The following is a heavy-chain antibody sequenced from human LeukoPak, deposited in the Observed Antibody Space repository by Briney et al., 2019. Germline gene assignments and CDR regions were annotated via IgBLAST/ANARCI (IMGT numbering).Heavy chain of an antibody. J-gene: IGHJ5*02. Sequence: QPGWSLRLSCAASGFTFSSYAMSWVRQAPGNGLEWVSAISGSGGSTYYADSVKGRFTISRDNSKNTLDLQMNSLGAEDTAVYYCAKIKDYYDSSGYSNRNWFDPWGQGTLVTVSS. D-gene: IGHD3-22*01. V-gene: IGHV3-23*01. CDR2: ISGSGGST. CDR3: AKIKDYYDSSGYSNRNWFDP. CDR1: GFTFSSYA.